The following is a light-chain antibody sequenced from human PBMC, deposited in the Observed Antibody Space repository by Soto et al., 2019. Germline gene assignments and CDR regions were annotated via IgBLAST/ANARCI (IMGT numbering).Light chain of an antibody. CDR3: AAWDDSLNGLYV. Sequence: QAVVTQPPSASGTPGQRVTISCSGSSSNIGSNTVNWYQQLPGTAPKLLIYSNNQRPSGVPDRFSGSKSGTSASLAISGLQSEDEADYYCAAWDDSLNGLYVFGTGTKATVL. CDR1: SSNIGSNT. CDR2: SNN. V-gene: IGLV1-44*01. J-gene: IGLJ1*01.